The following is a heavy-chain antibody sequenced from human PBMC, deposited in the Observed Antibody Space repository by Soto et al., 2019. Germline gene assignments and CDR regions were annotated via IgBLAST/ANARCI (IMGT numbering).Heavy chain of an antibody. D-gene: IGHD6-13*01. Sequence: QVQLQESGPGLVKPSETLSLTCTVSGGSISSYYWSWIRQPPGKGLEWIGYIYYSGSTNYNPSLKSRVTISVDTSKNQFSLKLSSVTAVDTAVYYCASSYSPKYNWFDPWGQGTLVTVSS. CDR1: GGSISSYY. CDR2: IYYSGST. V-gene: IGHV4-59*01. CDR3: ASSYSPKYNWFDP. J-gene: IGHJ5*02.